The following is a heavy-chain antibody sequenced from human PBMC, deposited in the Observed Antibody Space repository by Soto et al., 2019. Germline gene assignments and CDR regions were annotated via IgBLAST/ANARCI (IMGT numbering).Heavy chain of an antibody. Sequence: QVQLVQSGAEVKKPGSSVKVSCKASGGTFSSYAISWVRQAPGQGLEWMGGIIPIFGTANYAQKFQGRVTITADESTSPDYMELSSLRSEDTAVYYCATTGGITFGGVKGAFDIWGQGTMGTGSS. CDR3: ATTGGITFGGVKGAFDI. J-gene: IGHJ3*02. V-gene: IGHV1-69*01. CDR2: IIPIFGTA. CDR1: GGTFSSYA. D-gene: IGHD3-16*01.